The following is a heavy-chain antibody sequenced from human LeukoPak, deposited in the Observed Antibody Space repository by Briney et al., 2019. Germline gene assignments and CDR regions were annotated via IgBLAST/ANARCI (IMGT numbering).Heavy chain of an antibody. CDR1: GYTFTSYG. D-gene: IGHD2-2*01. CDR2: ISAYNGNT. V-gene: IGHV1-18*01. CDR3: ARERGYCSSTSCRTPWFDP. J-gene: IGHJ5*02. Sequence: ASVKVSCKASGYTFTSYGISWVRQAPGQGLEWMGWISAYNGNTNYAQKLQGRVTMTTDTSTSTAYMELRSLRSDDTAVYYCARERGYCSSTSCRTPWFDPWGQGTLVTVSS.